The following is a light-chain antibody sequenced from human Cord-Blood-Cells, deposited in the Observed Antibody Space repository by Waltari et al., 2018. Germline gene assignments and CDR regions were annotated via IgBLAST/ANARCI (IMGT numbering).Light chain of an antibody. CDR3: QQSYSTPPS. CDR2: AAS. CDR1: QGISSY. Sequence: IQMPKSPSSLSASVGNRVTITCRASQGISSYLNWYQQKPGKAPKLLIYAASNLQSGVPSRFSGSGSGTDFTLTISSLQPEDFATYYCQQSYSTPPSFGQGTKLEIK. J-gene: IGKJ2*03. V-gene: IGKV1-39*01.